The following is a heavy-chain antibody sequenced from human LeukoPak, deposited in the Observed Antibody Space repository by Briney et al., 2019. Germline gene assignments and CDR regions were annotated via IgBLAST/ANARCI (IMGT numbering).Heavy chain of an antibody. V-gene: IGHV1-18*01. CDR3: ARDLKRGYSSGRYSWGTGSSNDY. CDR1: GYTFTSYG. J-gene: IGHJ4*02. CDR2: ISEYNGNT. Sequence: ASVKVSCKASGYTFTSYGISWVRQAPGQGLEWMGWISEYNGNTNYTQKFQGRVTMTTDTSTTTAYMELRSLRSDDTAVYYCARDLKRGYSSGRYSWGTGSSNDYWGQGTLVTVSS. D-gene: IGHD6-19*01.